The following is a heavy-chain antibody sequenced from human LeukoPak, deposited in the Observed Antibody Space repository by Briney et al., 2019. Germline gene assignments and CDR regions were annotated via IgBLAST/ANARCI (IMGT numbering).Heavy chain of an antibody. CDR2: ISSNGGST. V-gene: IGHV3-64*04. J-gene: IGHJ4*02. D-gene: IGHD1-26*01. CDR3: ARGSPYDSGGSEDDY. CDR1: GFTFSRYA. Sequence: PGGSLRLSCSASGFTFSRYAMHWVRQAPGKGLEYVSAISSNGGSTYYADSVKGRFTISRDNSKNTLYLQMNSLRAEDTAVYYCARGSPYDSGGSEDDYWGQGTLVTVSS.